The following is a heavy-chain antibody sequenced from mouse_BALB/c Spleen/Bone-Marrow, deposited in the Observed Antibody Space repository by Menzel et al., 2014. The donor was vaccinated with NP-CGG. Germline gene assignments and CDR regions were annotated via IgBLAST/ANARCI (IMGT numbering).Heavy chain of an antibody. CDR1: GFTFSSYG. V-gene: IGHV5-6-3*01. CDR3: ARGLDY. CDR2: INTNGGNT. Sequence: EVQLVESRGGLVQPGGSLKLSCAASGFTFSSYGMSWVRQTPDKRLELVATINTNGGNTYYPDSVKGRFTISRDNAKNTLYLQMSSLKSEDTAMYYCARGLDYWGQGTTLTVSS. J-gene: IGHJ2*01.